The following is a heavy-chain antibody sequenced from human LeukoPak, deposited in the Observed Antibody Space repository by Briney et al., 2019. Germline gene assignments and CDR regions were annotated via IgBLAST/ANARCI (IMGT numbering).Heavy chain of an antibody. CDR3: ARDRVPGYYYYGMDV. Sequence: ASVKVSCKASGYTFTSYGISWVRQAPGQGLEWMGWISAYNGNTNYAQKLQGRVTMTTDTPTSTAYMELRSLRSDDTAVYYCARDRVPGYYYYGMDVWGQGTTVTVSS. V-gene: IGHV1-18*01. D-gene: IGHD3-10*01. CDR1: GYTFTSYG. CDR2: ISAYNGNT. J-gene: IGHJ6*02.